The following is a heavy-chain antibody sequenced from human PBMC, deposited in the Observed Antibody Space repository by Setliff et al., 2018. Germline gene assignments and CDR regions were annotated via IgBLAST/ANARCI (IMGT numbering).Heavy chain of an antibody. D-gene: IGHD6-6*01. J-gene: IGHJ4*02. Sequence: PSETLSLTCAVSGYSISSGFYWGWIRQPPGKGLEWIGSIYHSGTTYYNPSLKSRVTILVDTSKDQFSLKVISMTAADTAVYYCARGRNIAARLLDSWGQGTLVTVSS. CDR2: IYHSGTT. V-gene: IGHV4-38-2*01. CDR3: ARGRNIAARLLDS. CDR1: GYSISSGFY.